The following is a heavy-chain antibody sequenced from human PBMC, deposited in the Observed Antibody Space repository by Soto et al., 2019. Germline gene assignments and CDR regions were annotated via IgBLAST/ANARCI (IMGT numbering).Heavy chain of an antibody. CDR2: ISAYNGNT. CDR1: GDTFTSYG. Sequence: ASVKVSGKASGDTFTSYGISWVRQAHGQGLEWMGWISAYNGNTNYAQKLQGRVTMTTDTSTSTAYMELRSLRSDDTAVYYCARGSYYDSSGYPFDYWGQGTLVTVS. CDR3: ARGSYYDSSGYPFDY. J-gene: IGHJ4*02. D-gene: IGHD3-22*01. V-gene: IGHV1-18*01.